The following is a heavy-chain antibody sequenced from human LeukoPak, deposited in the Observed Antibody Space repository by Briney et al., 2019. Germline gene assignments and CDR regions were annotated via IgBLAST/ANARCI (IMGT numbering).Heavy chain of an antibody. D-gene: IGHD5-24*01. V-gene: IGHV3-21*04. Sequence: GGSLRLSCSTSGFSFSDYGMNWVRQAPGKGLEGISSISSDSNHIYYADSVKGRFTISRDNPKNTLYLQMNSLRADDTAVYYCAMKAVPRPRLHDAFDFWGQGKSGQRLF. J-gene: IGHJ3*01. CDR1: GFSFSDYG. CDR2: ISSDSNHI. CDR3: AMKAVPRPRLHDAFDF.